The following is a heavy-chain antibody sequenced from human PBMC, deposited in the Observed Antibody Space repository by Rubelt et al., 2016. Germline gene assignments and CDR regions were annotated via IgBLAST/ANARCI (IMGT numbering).Heavy chain of an antibody. CDR2: FDPEDGET. D-gene: IGHD3-10*01. V-gene: IGHV1-24*01. Sequence: QVQLVQSGAEAKKPGASVKVSCKVSGYTLTELSMHWVRQAPGKGLEWMGGFDPEDGETIYAQKFQGRVTMTEDTSTDTAYMERSSLRSEDTAVYYCATRSLWFGEIDRYFDYWGQGTLVTVSS. J-gene: IGHJ4*02. CDR3: ATRSLWFGEIDRYFDY. CDR1: GYTLTELS.